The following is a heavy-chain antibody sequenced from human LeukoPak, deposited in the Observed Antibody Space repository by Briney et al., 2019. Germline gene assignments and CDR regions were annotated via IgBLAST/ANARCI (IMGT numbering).Heavy chain of an antibody. D-gene: IGHD3-22*01. CDR3: ARVYDSSLDY. J-gene: IGHJ4*02. Sequence: GGSLRLSCAASGFTFRDYHMSWIRQAPGKGLEWVAVIWYDGSNKYYADSVKGRFTISRDNSKNTLYLQMNSLRAEDTAVYYCARVYDSSLDYWGQGTLVTVSS. CDR2: IWYDGSNK. CDR1: GFTFRDYH. V-gene: IGHV3-33*08.